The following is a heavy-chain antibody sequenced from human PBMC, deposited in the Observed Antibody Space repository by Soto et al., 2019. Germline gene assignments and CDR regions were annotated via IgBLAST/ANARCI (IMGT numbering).Heavy chain of an antibody. CDR3: ATYCSGGSCYPGDFDY. J-gene: IGHJ4*02. D-gene: IGHD2-15*01. V-gene: IGHV1-18*01. CDR2: ISAYNGNT. CDR1: GYTFTSYG. Sequence: ASVKVSCKASGYTFTSYGISWVRQAPGQGLEWMGWISAYNGNTNYAQKLQGRVTMTTDTSTSTAYMELRSLRSDDTAVYYCATYCSGGSCYPGDFDYRGQGTLVTVSS.